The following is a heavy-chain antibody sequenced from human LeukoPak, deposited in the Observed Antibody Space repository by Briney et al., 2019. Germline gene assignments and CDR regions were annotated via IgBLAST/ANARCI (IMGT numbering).Heavy chain of an antibody. CDR3: AKVRTGGDYFDY. CDR2: ISWNRGSI. V-gene: IGHV3-9*01. J-gene: IGHJ4*02. Sequence: QSGGSLRLSCAASGFTFDDYAMRWVRHAPGKGLEGVSGISWNRGSIDYADSVKGRFTISRDNAKNSLYLPMNSLRAEDTALYYCAKVRTGGDYFDYWGQGTLVTVSS. D-gene: IGHD2-8*02. CDR1: GFTFDDYA.